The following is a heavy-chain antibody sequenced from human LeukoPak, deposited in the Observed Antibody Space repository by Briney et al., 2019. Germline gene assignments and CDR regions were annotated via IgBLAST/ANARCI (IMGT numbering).Heavy chain of an antibody. Sequence: LSLTCTVSGVSISSSNSYWGWIRQPPGKGLEWVSYISGSGRTIYYTNSVKGRFTISRDNAKNSLYLQMNSLRADDTAVYYCARLDASGLDYWGQGTLVTVSS. CDR1: GVSISSSNSY. D-gene: IGHD6-19*01. CDR2: ISGSGRTI. J-gene: IGHJ4*02. CDR3: ARLDASGLDY. V-gene: IGHV3-11*04.